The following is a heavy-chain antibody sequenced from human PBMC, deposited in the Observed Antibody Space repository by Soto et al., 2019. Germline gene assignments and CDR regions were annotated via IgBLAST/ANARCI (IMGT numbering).Heavy chain of an antibody. V-gene: IGHV1-69*01. CDR3: ARAKGGWSERKNAFDI. CDR1: GGTFSSYA. J-gene: IGHJ3*02. Sequence: QVQLVQSGAEVKKPGSSVKVSCKASGGTFSSYAISWVRQAPGQGLEWMGGIIPIFGTANYAQKFQGRVTITADESTRTAYKELSSLRSEDTAVYYCARAKGGWSERKNAFDIWGQGTMVTDSS. CDR2: IIPIFGTA. D-gene: IGHD2-8*01.